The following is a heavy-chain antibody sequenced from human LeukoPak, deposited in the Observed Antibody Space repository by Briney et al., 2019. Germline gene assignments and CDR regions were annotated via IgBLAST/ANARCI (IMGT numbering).Heavy chain of an antibody. V-gene: IGHV3-23*01. CDR3: AKVYCSLSNCQLVDY. CDR1: GFTFSSYA. Sequence: PGGSLRLSCAASGFTFSSYAMSWVRQAPGKGLEWVSGISGSGGTTYHADSVKGRFTISRDNPENTLYLQMNSLRAEDTAVYFCAKVYCSLSNCQLVDYWGQGTLVTVSS. J-gene: IGHJ4*02. CDR2: ISGSGGTT. D-gene: IGHD4-11*01.